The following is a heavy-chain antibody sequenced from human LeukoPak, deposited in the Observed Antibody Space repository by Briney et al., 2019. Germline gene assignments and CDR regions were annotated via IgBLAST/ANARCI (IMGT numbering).Heavy chain of an antibody. CDR2: IYYNVIT. CDR3: ARQPTVKRGAVASNFDY. CDR1: GVVITTSIHY. Sequence: SETLSLTCSLSGVVITTSIHYRACIPQPPGEGLEWIASIYYNVITYYNASLESRVTMSVDTSRNQFSLSMRYVSAADKSVYYCARQPTVKRGAVASNFDYWGQGILVTVSS. J-gene: IGHJ4*02. D-gene: IGHD6-19*01. V-gene: IGHV4-39*01.